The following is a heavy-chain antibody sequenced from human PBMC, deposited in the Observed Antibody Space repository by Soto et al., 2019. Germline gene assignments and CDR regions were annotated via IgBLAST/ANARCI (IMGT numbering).Heavy chain of an antibody. V-gene: IGHV4-59*11. Sequence: SETLSVTCTVSGDSISNQYWSWMRRPPGKGLEWIGYIYNSGSTKYNPSLKSRLTISVDTSKNQFSLKLTSVTAADTAVYYCARTLDYGHMDVWGKGTTVTVSS. D-gene: IGHD3-16*01. CDR3: ARTLDYGHMDV. CDR2: IYNSGST. J-gene: IGHJ6*03. CDR1: GDSISNQY.